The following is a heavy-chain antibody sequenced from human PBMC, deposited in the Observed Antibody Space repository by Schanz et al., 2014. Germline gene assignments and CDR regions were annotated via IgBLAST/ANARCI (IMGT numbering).Heavy chain of an antibody. Sequence: QVQLVESGGGVVQPGGSLRLSCAASGFIFSNYGMHWVRQAPGKGLEWVAVIWSDGSGKYYADSVKGRFTISRDNSKNTLYLHMNTLRSEDTAVYYCAKDSTHIDIVLVPTAIDYWGQGTLXTVSS. J-gene: IGHJ4*02. D-gene: IGHD2-2*01. CDR2: IWSDGSGK. V-gene: IGHV3-30*02. CDR3: AKDSTHIDIVLVPTAIDY. CDR1: GFIFSNYG.